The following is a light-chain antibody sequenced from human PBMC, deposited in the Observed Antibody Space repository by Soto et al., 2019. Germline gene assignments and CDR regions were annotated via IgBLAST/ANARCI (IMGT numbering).Light chain of an antibody. CDR3: QQYGSSL. CDR2: GAS. Sequence: EIVLTQSPGTLSLSPGERATLSCRASQSVSSSYLAWYQQKPGQAPRILIYGASSRATGIPDRFSGSGSGTDVTLTISRLEPEVFAVYYCQQYGSSLFGQGTNLEIK. V-gene: IGKV3-20*01. J-gene: IGKJ2*01. CDR1: QSVSSSY.